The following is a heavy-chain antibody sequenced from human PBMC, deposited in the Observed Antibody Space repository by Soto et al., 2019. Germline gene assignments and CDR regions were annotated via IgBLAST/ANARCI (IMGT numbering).Heavy chain of an antibody. J-gene: IGHJ3*02. CDR3: ARDLSGLGSAFDI. D-gene: IGHD3-10*01. Sequence: QVQLVQSGAEVKKPGSSVKVSCKASGGTFSSYTISWVRQAPGQGLEWMGRIIPILGIANYAQKFQGRVTITADKSTSTAYMELNSLRSEDTAVYYCARDLSGLGSAFDIWGQGTMVTVSS. CDR1: GGTFSSYT. CDR2: IIPILGIA. V-gene: IGHV1-69*08.